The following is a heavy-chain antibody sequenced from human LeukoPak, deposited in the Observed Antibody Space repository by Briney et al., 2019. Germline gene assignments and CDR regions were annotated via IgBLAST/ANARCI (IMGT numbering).Heavy chain of an antibody. Sequence: GGSLRLSCAASGFTFSTYAMSWVRPAPGERLWWVSSIRGSVGSPYYTDSVRGRFTISRDNSKNTLYLQMNSLRAEDTAIYYCAKVQDYDILTGYYIAGGHFDYWGQGTLVTVTS. J-gene: IGHJ4*02. CDR3: AKVQDYDILTGYYIAGGHFDY. V-gene: IGHV3-23*01. CDR2: IRGSVGSP. D-gene: IGHD3-9*01. CDR1: GFTFSTYA.